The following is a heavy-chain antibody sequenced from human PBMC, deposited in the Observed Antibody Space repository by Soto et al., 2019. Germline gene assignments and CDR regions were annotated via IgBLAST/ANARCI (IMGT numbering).Heavy chain of an antibody. CDR2: INVGNGNT. Sequence: ASVKVSCKASGYTFTSKPMHWVRQAPGQRLEWMGRINVGNGNTKYSQKFQGRVTITRDTSANTAYMELSSLRSEDTALYFCATDGKVEVAGYWGQGTQVTVSS. CDR3: ATDGKVEVAGY. V-gene: IGHV1-3*01. J-gene: IGHJ4*02. CDR1: GYTFTSKP. D-gene: IGHD6-19*01.